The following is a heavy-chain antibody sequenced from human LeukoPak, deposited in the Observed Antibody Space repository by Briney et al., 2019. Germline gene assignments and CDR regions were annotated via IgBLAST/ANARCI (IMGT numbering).Heavy chain of an antibody. CDR1: GYAFTSYG. Sequence: ATVKVSCKASGYAFTSYGISWVRQAPGQGLEWMGWISAYNGNTNYAQKLQGRVTMTTDTSTSTAYMELRSLRSDDTAVYYCARRLFGNWIDTWGPGTLVTVSS. D-gene: IGHD3-16*01. CDR2: ISAYNGNT. J-gene: IGHJ5*02. V-gene: IGHV1-18*01. CDR3: ARRLFGNWIDT.